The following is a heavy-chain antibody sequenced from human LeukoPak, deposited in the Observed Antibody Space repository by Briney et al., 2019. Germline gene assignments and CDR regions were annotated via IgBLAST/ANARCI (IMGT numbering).Heavy chain of an antibody. Sequence: ASVKVSCKASGYTFTGYYMHWVRQAPGQGLEWMGWINPNSGGTNYAQKFQGRVTMTRDTSISTAYMELSRLRSDDTAVYYCARGGYDFWSGYHYYYYYMDVWGKGTTVTVSS. V-gene: IGHV1-2*02. CDR3: ARGGYDFWSGYHYYYYYMDV. CDR1: GYTFTGYY. J-gene: IGHJ6*03. CDR2: INPNSGGT. D-gene: IGHD3-3*01.